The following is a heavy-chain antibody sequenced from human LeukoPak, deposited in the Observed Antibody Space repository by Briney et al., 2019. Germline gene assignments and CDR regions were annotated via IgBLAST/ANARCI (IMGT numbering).Heavy chain of an antibody. D-gene: IGHD1-1*01. CDR1: GFNLRGYS. CDR3: ARGATDVTRWFDP. CDR2: ISISSTTI. J-gene: IGHJ5*02. Sequence: GGSLRLSCAASGFNLRGYSMNGVRQAPGKGLEWVSYISISSTTIYYADSVKGRFTISRDNAKNSLYLQVNSLRAEDTAVYYCARGATDVTRWFDPWGQGTRVTVSS. V-gene: IGHV3-48*01.